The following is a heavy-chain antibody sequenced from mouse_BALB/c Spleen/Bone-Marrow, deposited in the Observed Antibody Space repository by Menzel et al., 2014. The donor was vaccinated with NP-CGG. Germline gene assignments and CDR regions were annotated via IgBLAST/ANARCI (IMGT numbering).Heavy chain of an antibody. Sequence: EVQGVESGGGLVKPGGSLKLSCAASGFTFSSYAMSWVRQTPEKRLEWVASISSGGSTYYPDSVKGRFTISRDNARNFLYLQMSSLRSEDTAMYYCARVNYYGSFDYWGQGTTLTVSS. J-gene: IGHJ2*01. CDR1: GFTFSSYA. CDR2: ISSGGST. CDR3: ARVNYYGSFDY. D-gene: IGHD1-2*01. V-gene: IGHV5-6-5*01.